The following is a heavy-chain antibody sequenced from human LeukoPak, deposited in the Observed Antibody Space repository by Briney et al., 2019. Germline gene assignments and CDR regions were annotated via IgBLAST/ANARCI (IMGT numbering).Heavy chain of an antibody. CDR3: ARPDEQQLVRDAFDI. Sequence: GGSLRLSCAASGFTFSSYWMSWVRQAPGKGLEWVANIKQDGSEKYYVDSVKGRFTISRDNAKNSLYLQVISLRAEDTAVYYCARPDEQQLVRDAFDIWGQGTMVTVSS. J-gene: IGHJ3*02. CDR2: IKQDGSEK. CDR1: GFTFSSYW. V-gene: IGHV3-7*04. D-gene: IGHD6-13*01.